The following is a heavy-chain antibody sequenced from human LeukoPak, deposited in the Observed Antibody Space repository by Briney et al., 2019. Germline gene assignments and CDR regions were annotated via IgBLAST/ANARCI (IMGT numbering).Heavy chain of an antibody. Sequence: GGSLRLSCAASGFTFSSYWMSWVRQAPGKGLEWVGFIRSKAYGGTTEYAASVKGRFTISRDDSKSIAYLQMNSLRAEDTALYYCAKDMRRWELQSLFDYWGQGTLVTVSS. V-gene: IGHV3-71*01. CDR3: AKDMRRWELQSLFDY. CDR1: GFTFSSYW. D-gene: IGHD1-26*01. J-gene: IGHJ4*02. CDR2: IRSKAYGGTT.